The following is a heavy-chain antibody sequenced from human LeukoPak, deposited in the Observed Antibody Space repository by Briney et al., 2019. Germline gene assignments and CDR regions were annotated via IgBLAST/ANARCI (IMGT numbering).Heavy chain of an antibody. D-gene: IGHD3-16*01. CDR2: ISYDGSDK. V-gene: IGHV3-30-3*02. J-gene: IGHJ6*02. Sequence: GRSLRSSCAASGFTFSSYAMHWVRQAPGKGLEWVAVISYDGSDKYYADSVKGRFTVSRDNSKNTLYLQMNSLRAEDTAVYYCAKNQARGIYYYYGMDVWGQGTTVTVSS. CDR3: AKNQARGIYYYYGMDV. CDR1: GFTFSSYA.